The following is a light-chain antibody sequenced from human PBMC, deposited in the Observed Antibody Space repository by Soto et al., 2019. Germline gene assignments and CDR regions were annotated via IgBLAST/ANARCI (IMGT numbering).Light chain of an antibody. CDR3: CSFAGSGTGV. CDR2: EVN. V-gene: IGLV2-23*02. CDR1: SSDIGTYNL. J-gene: IGLJ1*01. Sequence: QSALTQPASVSGSPGQSIAISCTGTSSDIGTYNLVSWYQQHPAKVPKLMISEVNKRPSGVSNRFSGSKSGNTASLTISGLQTEDEADYYCCSFAGSGTGVFGTGTKLTVL.